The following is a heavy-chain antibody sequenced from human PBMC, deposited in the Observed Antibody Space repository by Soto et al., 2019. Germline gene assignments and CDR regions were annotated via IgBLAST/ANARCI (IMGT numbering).Heavy chain of an antibody. D-gene: IGHD3-10*01. Sequence: HPGGSLRLSCAAFGFTFSSFGMHWVRQAPGKGLEWVAVIWYDGSKTYYVDSLKGRFTISRDNSKNILYLQMNSLRAEDTAVYYCARATYYSDSGNSAAYGLDVWGQGTTVTVSS. CDR2: IWYDGSKT. V-gene: IGHV3-33*01. J-gene: IGHJ6*02. CDR1: GFTFSSFG. CDR3: ARATYYSDSGNSAAYGLDV.